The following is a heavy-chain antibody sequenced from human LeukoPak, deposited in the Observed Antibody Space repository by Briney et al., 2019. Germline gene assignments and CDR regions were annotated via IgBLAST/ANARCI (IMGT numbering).Heavy chain of an antibody. V-gene: IGHV4-34*01. CDR2: INHSGST. J-gene: IGHJ4*02. CDR1: GWTFSGYY. D-gene: IGHD3-22*01. CDR3: AKAMGYYYDSSGYYPYDY. Sequence: PSESLSLTCAVYGWTFSGYYWSWIRQPPGKGLEWIGEINHSGSTNYNPSLKRRVTISVNTSKNQFSLKLSSVTAADTAVYYCAKAMGYYYDSSGYYPYDYWGQGTLVTVSS.